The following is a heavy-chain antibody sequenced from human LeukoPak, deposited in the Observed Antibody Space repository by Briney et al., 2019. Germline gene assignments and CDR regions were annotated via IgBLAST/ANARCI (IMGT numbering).Heavy chain of an antibody. Sequence: KPSENLSLTFTVSGGSISGDMRGGVYYWGWIRQAPGTRLQWIGNIAHSWSMFKNPSLESRVSLFVEASENQFSLKLNPVTAANAVFYYCARLDHGAASAGDRFDSWGRGIQVTVSS. CDR2: IAHSWSM. J-gene: IGHJ4*02. D-gene: IGHD1-14*01. V-gene: IGHV4-39*01. CDR3: ARLDHGAASAGDRFDS. CDR1: GGSISGDMRGGVYY.